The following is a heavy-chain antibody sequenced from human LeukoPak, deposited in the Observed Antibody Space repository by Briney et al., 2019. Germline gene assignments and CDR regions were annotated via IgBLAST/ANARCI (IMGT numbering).Heavy chain of an antibody. D-gene: IGHD3-22*01. CDR3: AKDGGYYYAEYYFDY. CDR2: ISYDGSNK. CDR1: GFTFSSYG. J-gene: IGHJ4*02. V-gene: IGHV3-30*18. Sequence: GGSLRLSCAASGFTFSSYGMHWVRQAPGKGLEWVAVISYDGSNKYYADSVKGRFTISRDNSKNTLYLQMNSLRAEDTAVYYCAKDGGYYYAEYYFDYWGQGTLVTVSS.